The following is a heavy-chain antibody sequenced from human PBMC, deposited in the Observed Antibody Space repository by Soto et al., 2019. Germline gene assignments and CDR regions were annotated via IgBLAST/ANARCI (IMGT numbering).Heavy chain of an antibody. V-gene: IGHV4-39*01. CDR1: GDSISNSRFY. CDR3: ARDFFDSSDYTTNWFDP. Sequence: SETLSLTCSVSGDSISNSRFYWAWIRQPPGERLEWIGSIYHTGNAYYNPSLKSRVTISVDTSKNQFSLKLTSVTAADAALYYCARDFFDSSDYTTNWFDPWGQGTRVTVS. D-gene: IGHD3-22*01. J-gene: IGHJ5*02. CDR2: IYHTGNA.